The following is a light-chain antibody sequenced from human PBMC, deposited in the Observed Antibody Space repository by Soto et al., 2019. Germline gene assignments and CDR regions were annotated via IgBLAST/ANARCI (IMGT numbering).Light chain of an antibody. CDR2: KAS. J-gene: IGKJ3*01. CDR3: QQYNSYSIT. Sequence: DIQMTQSPSTLSASVGERVTITCRASQSISSWLAWYQQKPGKAPKLLIYKASSLESGVPSRFSGSGSGTESTLTISSLQPDDFATYYCQQYNSYSITFGPGTKVDIK. CDR1: QSISSW. V-gene: IGKV1-5*03.